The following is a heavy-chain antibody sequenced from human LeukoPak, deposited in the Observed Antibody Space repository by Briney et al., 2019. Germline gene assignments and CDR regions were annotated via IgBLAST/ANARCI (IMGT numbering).Heavy chain of an antibody. Sequence: GGSLRLSCAASGFTFSSYGMHWVRQAPGKGLEWVAVISYDGSNKYYADSVKDRFTISRDNSKNTLYLQMNSLRAEDTAVYYCAKEGRYYYGSGVNWFDPWGQGTLVTVSS. V-gene: IGHV3-30*18. CDR3: AKEGRYYYGSGVNWFDP. D-gene: IGHD3-10*01. CDR1: GFTFSSYG. J-gene: IGHJ5*02. CDR2: ISYDGSNK.